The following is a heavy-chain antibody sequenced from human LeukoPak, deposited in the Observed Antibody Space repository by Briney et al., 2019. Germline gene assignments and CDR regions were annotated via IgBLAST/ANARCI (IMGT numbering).Heavy chain of an antibody. CDR1: GFSFSNYA. CDR2: ISTSGGAT. V-gene: IGHV3-23*01. CDR3: AKDKGTAAYYFDY. D-gene: IGHD3-16*01. Sequence: GGSLRLSCAASGFSFSNYAMNWVRQAPGKGLEWVSTISTSGGATYYADSVKGRFTISRDNSKNTLYLQMNSLRAEDTAVYYCAKDKGTAAYYFDYWGQGTLVTVSS. J-gene: IGHJ4*02.